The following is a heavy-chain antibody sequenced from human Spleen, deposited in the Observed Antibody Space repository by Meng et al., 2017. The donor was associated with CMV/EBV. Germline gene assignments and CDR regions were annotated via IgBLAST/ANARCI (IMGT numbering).Heavy chain of an antibody. Sequence: SETLSLTCTVSGGSISSGGYYWSWIRQHPGKGLEWIGYIYYSGSTYYNPSLKSRVTISVDTSKNQFSLKLSSVTAADTAVYSCARAAGFRITGKPDWFDPWGQGTLVTVSS. CDR3: ARAAGFRITGKPDWFDP. J-gene: IGHJ5*02. CDR2: IYYSGST. V-gene: IGHV4-31*03. D-gene: IGHD1-20*01. CDR1: GGSISSGGYY.